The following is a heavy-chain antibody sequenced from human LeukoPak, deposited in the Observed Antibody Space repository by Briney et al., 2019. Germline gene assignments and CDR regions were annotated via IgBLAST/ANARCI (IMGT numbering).Heavy chain of an antibody. CDR1: GFTFSSYA. D-gene: IGHD2-15*01. CDR2: ISYDGSNK. Sequence: GRSQRLSCAASGFTFSSYAMHWVRQAPGKGLEWVAVISYDGSNKYYADSVKGRFTISRDNSKNTLFLQMNSLRADDTAVYYCAKDRGGSRVRTTYYYYGMDVWGQGTTVTVSS. V-gene: IGHV3-30-3*01. J-gene: IGHJ6*02. CDR3: AKDRGGSRVRTTYYYYGMDV.